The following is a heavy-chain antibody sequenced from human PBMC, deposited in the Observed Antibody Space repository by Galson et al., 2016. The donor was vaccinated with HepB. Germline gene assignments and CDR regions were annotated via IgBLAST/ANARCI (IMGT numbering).Heavy chain of an antibody. V-gene: IGHV1-46*01. CDR3: AXAYCXNSVCTTYFXY. D-gene: IGHD2-8*01. CDR2: XNPSGGXX. CDR1: GXXFTXXX. J-gene: IGHJ4*02. Sequence: SVXXXCKASGXXFTXXXMHXXXQAXXQGLXXMGXXNPSGGXXSYAQXFQGRVTVTRDTSTSTVYMELRSLRSGDTAVYYCAXAYCXNSVCTTYFXYWGQGXXVT.